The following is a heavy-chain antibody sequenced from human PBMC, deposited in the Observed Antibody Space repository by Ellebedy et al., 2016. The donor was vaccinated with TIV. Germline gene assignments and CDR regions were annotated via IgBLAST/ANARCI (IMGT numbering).Heavy chain of an antibody. CDR2: IMNDGRDK. J-gene: IGHJ4*02. V-gene: IGHV3-7*01. Sequence: GESLKISXGASGFTFRKHAMSWVRQAPGKGLEWVANIMNDGRDKYYVDSVKGRFTISRDNAKNSLYLQMNSLRAEDTAVYYCARHGSYYFDYWGQGTLVTVSS. D-gene: IGHD3-16*01. CDR3: ARHGSYYFDY. CDR1: GFTFRKHA.